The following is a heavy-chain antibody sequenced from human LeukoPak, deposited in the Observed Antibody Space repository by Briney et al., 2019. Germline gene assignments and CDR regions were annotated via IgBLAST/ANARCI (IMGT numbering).Heavy chain of an antibody. V-gene: IGHV3-66*01. CDR3: ARDYRVNDAFDI. D-gene: IGHD1-14*01. Sequence: AGSLRLSCAASGFTVSSNYMSWVRQAPGKGLEWVSVIYSGGSTYYADSVKGRFTISRDNSKNTLYLQMNSLRAEDTAVYYCARDYRVNDAFDIWGQGTMVTVSS. J-gene: IGHJ3*02. CDR1: GFTVSSNY. CDR2: IYSGGST.